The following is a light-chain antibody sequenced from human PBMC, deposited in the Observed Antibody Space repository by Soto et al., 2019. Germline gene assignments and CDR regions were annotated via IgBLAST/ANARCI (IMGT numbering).Light chain of an antibody. V-gene: IGKV3-20*01. CDR3: QQDGSSPPWT. J-gene: IGKJ1*01. CDR1: QSVSSSF. Sequence: EIVLTQSPGTLSLSPGERATLSCRASQSVSSSFLAWYQQKPGQAPRLLIYGASSRATGIPDRFSGSGSGTDFTLTISRLEPEDFAVYYCQQDGSSPPWTFGQGPKVEIK. CDR2: GAS.